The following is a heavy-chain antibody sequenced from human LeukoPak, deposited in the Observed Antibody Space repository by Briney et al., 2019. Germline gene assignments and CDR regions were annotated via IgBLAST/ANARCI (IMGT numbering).Heavy chain of an antibody. J-gene: IGHJ6*02. V-gene: IGHV1-2*02. CDR1: GYTFTGYY. Sequence: ASVKVSCKASGYTFTGYYMHWVRQAPGQGLEWMGWINPNSGGTNYAQKFQGRVTMTRDTSISTAYMELSRLRSDDTAVYYCARGLRFLEWFYGMDVWAKGPRSPSP. D-gene: IGHD3-3*01. CDR3: ARGLRFLEWFYGMDV. CDR2: INPNSGGT.